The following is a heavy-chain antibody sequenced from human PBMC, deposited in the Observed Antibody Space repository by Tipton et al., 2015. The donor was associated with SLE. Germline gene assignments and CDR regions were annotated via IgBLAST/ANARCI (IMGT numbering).Heavy chain of an antibody. D-gene: IGHD6-6*01. J-gene: IGHJ4*02. CDR2: INHSGST. Sequence: TLSLTCAVYGGSFSGYYWSWIRQPPGKGLEWIGEINHSGSTNYNPSLKSRVTISVDTSKNQFSLKLSSVTAADTAVYYCARRGLVEQLGDFGYWGQGTLVTVSS. V-gene: IGHV4-34*01. CDR1: GGSFSGYY. CDR3: ARRGLVEQLGDFGY.